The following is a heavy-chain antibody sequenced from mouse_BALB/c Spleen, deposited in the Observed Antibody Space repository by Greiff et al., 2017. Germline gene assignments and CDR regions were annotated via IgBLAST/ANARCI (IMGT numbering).Heavy chain of an antibody. J-gene: IGHJ4*01. Sequence: EVMLVESGGGLVKPGGSLKLSCAASGFAFSSYDMSWVRQTPEKRLEWVAYISSGGGSTYYPDTVKGRFTISRDNAKNTLYLQMSSLKSEDTAMYYCANYYGSSGAMDYWGQGTSVTVSS. CDR1: GFAFSSYD. CDR2: ISSGGGST. V-gene: IGHV5-12-1*01. D-gene: IGHD1-1*01. CDR3: ANYYGSSGAMDY.